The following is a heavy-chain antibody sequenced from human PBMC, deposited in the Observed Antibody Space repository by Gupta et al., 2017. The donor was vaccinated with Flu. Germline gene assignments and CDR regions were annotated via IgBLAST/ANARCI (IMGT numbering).Heavy chain of an antibody. CDR2: MSDDGSNQ. J-gene: IGHJ4*02. Sequence: QAPLVQSGGVVDQPVTYLRLSCAAPEFTFSAHGMHWVRQAQGKGLEWMAVMSDDGSNQWYADSVRGRFTISRDNSKNTLFLQMNSLRADDTAVYYCAKGGRHNWNYDGDYWGQGTLVTVSS. V-gene: IGHV3-30*18. CDR3: AKGGRHNWNYDGDY. CDR1: EFTFSAHG. D-gene: IGHD1-7*01.